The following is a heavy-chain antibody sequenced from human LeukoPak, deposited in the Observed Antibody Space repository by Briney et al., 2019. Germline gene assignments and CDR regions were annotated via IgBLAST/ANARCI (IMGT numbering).Heavy chain of an antibody. V-gene: IGHV3-23*01. CDR2: ISGSGGST. J-gene: IGHJ4*02. D-gene: IGHD3-22*01. CDR3: AKDQGDYYDSSGSTYSDY. Sequence: GGSLRLSCAASGFTFSCYAMSWVRQAPGKGLEWVSAISGSGGSTYYADSVKGRFTISRDNSKNTLYLQMNSLRAEDTAVYYCAKDQGDYYDSSGSTYSDYWGQGTLVTVSS. CDR1: GFTFSCYA.